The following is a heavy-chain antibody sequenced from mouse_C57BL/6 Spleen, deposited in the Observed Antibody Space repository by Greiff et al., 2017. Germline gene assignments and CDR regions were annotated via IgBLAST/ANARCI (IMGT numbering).Heavy chain of an antibody. V-gene: IGHV3-6*01. J-gene: IGHJ2*01. CDR2: ISYDGSN. CDR1: GYSITSGYY. CDR3: AREDDYFDY. Sequence: EVQLVESGPGLVKPSQSLSLTCSVTGYSITSGYYWNWIRQFPGNKLEWMGYISYDGSNNYNPSLKNRISITRDTSKNQFFLKLNSVTTEDTATYYCAREDDYFDYWGQGTTLTVSS.